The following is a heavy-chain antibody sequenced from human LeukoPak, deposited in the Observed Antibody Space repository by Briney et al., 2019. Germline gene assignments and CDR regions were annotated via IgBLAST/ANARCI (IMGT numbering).Heavy chain of an antibody. J-gene: IGHJ4*02. CDR1: GFTFTNYV. Sequence: GGSLRLSCAASGFTFTNYVVSWVRQAPGKGLEWVSSISGGGTTYYADSVKGRFAISRDNSKDTLYLQMNSLRAEDTAVYYCAKDHNSGWYRLGDYWGQGTLVTVSS. CDR3: AKDHNSGWYRLGDY. D-gene: IGHD6-19*01. V-gene: IGHV3-23*01. CDR2: ISGGGTT.